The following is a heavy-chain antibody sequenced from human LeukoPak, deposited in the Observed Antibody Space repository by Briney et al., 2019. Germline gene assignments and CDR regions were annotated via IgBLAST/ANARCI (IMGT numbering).Heavy chain of an antibody. CDR2: ISGSGGST. Sequence: GGSLRLSCAASGFTFSSYAMSWVRQAPGKGLEWVSAISGSGGSTYYADSVKGRFTISRDNSKNTLYLQMNSLGAEDTAVYYCAKPSGKFCGGAADYWGQGTLVTVSS. V-gene: IGHV3-23*01. D-gene: IGHD2-21*01. CDR1: GFTFSSYA. J-gene: IGHJ4*02. CDR3: AKPSGKFCGGAADY.